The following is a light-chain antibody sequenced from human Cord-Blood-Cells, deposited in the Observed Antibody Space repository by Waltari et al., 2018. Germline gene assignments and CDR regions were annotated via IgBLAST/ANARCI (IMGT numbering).Light chain of an antibody. CDR2: LISDGSP. Sequence: QLVLTQSPSASASLGASVKLTCTLSSGHSSYAIAWHQQQPEKGPRYLMKLISDGSPRKGVGSHDRFSGSSSGAERYLTISSLQSEDEADDYCQTWGTGIQVFGGGTKLTVL. CDR3: QTWGTGIQV. CDR1: SGHSSYA. J-gene: IGLJ3*02. V-gene: IGLV4-69*01.